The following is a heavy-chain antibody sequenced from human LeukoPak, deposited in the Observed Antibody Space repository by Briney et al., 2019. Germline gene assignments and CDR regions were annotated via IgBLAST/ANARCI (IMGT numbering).Heavy chain of an antibody. Sequence: PSETLSLTCTVSGDSISSSSYYWGWIRQPPGEGLEWIGSIYYSGSTYYNPSLKSRVTISVDTSKIQFSLKLSSVTAADTTVYYCARLKRGGVYDFDYWGQGTLVTVSS. D-gene: IGHD2-8*02. CDR3: ARLKRGGVYDFDY. CDR2: IYYSGST. V-gene: IGHV4-39*01. CDR1: GDSISSSSYY. J-gene: IGHJ4*02.